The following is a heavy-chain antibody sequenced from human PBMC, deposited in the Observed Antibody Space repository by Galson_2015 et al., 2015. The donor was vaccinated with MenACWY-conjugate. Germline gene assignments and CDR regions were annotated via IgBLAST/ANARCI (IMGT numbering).Heavy chain of an antibody. D-gene: IGHD3-16*01. Sequence: SLRLSCAASGFTFSNYRMSWVRQAPGKGPEWVANIKQDGSEKYYVDSVKGRFTISRDNAKNSLYLQMNSLRADDTAVYYCARGLGGSSDYWGQGNLVTVSS. V-gene: IGHV3-7*03. CDR1: GFTFSNYR. CDR3: ARGLGGSSDY. CDR2: IKQDGSEK. J-gene: IGHJ4*02.